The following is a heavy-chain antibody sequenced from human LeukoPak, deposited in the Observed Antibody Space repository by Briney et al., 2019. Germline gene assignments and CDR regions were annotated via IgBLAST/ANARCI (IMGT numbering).Heavy chain of an antibody. CDR1: GYTFTGYY. CDR3: AIYSQLRGFDY. CDR2: INSNSGGT. J-gene: IGHJ4*02. Sequence: ASVKVSCKASGYTFTGYYMHWVRQAPGQGLEWMGWINSNSGGTNYAQKFQGRVTMTRDTSISTAYMELSRLRSDDTAVYYCAIYSQLRGFDYWGQGTLVTVSS. D-gene: IGHD4-17*01. V-gene: IGHV1-2*02.